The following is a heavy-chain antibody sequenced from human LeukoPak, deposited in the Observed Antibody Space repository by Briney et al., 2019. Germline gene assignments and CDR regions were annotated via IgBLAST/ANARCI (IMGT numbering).Heavy chain of an antibody. CDR3: ARGGYDY. CDR1: GFTFSSYA. CDR2: ISYDGSNK. V-gene: IGHV3-30*04. D-gene: IGHD6-25*01. J-gene: IGHJ4*02. Sequence: GGSLRLSCAASGFTFSSYAMHWVRQAPGKGLEWVAVISYDGSNKYYADSVKGRFTISRDNSKNTLYLQMNSLRAEDTAVYYCARGGYDYWGRGTLVTVSS.